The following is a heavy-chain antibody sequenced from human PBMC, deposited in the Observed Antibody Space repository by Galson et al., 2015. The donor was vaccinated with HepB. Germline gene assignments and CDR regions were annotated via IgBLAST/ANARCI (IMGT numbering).Heavy chain of an antibody. J-gene: IGHJ6*02. CDR2: ISYDGGNK. D-gene: IGHD6-13*01. CDR1: GFTFSSYA. V-gene: IGHV3-30-3*01. CDR3: ARGKQGYYGMDV. Sequence: SLRLSCAASGFTFSSYAMHWVRQAPGKGLEWVAVISYDGGNKYYADSVKGRFTISRDNSKNTLYLQMNSLRAEDTAVYYCARGKQGYYGMDVWGQGTTVTVSS.